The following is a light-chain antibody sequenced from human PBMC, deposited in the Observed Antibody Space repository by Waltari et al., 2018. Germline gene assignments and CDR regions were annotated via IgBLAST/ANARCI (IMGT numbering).Light chain of an antibody. Sequence: EIMLTQSPGTLSLSPGERATLSCRASRSISKYLAWYQQKPGQAPRLLSYDASIRATGIPDRFSGSGYGTDFSLTISRLEPEDYAVYYCQKYGSLPATFGRGTKVEIK. CDR3: QKYGSLPAT. J-gene: IGKJ1*01. CDR1: RSISKY. CDR2: DAS. V-gene: IGKV3-20*01.